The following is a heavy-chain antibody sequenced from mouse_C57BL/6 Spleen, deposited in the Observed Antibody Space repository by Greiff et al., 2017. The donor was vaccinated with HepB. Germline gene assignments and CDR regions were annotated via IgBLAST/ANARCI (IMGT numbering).Heavy chain of an antibody. D-gene: IGHD2-5*01. CDR1: GYTFTDYE. CDR3: TRKIRYSNYVHYYAMDY. Sequence: QVHVKQSRAELVRPGASVTLSCKASGYTFTDYEMHWVKQTPVHGLEWIGAIDPETGGTAYNQKFKGKAILTADKSSSTAYMELRSLTSEDSAVYYCTRKIRYSNYVHYYAMDYWGQGTSVTVSS. J-gene: IGHJ4*01. CDR2: IDPETGGT. V-gene: IGHV1-15*01.